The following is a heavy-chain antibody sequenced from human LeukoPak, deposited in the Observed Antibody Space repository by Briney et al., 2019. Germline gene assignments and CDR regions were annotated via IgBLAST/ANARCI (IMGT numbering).Heavy chain of an antibody. D-gene: IGHD3-22*01. CDR3: AKDRHYQSNVLDY. CDR2: ISSNGGST. CDR1: GFTFSSYA. V-gene: IGHV3-64*01. J-gene: IGHJ4*02. Sequence: PGGSLRLSCAASGFTFSSYAMHWVRQAPGKGLEYVSAISSNGGSTYYANSVKGRFTISRDNSKNTLYLQMGSLRAEDMAVYYCAKDRHYQSNVLDYWGQGTLVTVSS.